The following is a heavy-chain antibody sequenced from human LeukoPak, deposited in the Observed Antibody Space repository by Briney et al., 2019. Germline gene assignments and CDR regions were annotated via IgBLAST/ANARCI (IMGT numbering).Heavy chain of an antibody. Sequence: GASVKVSCKASGYTFTSYGISWVRQAPGQGLEWMGWISAYNGNTNYAQKLQGRVTMTTDTSTSTAYMELRSLRSDGTAVYYCARDRYSYGYYYGMDVWGQGTTVTVSS. CDR2: ISAYNGNT. V-gene: IGHV1-18*01. D-gene: IGHD5-18*01. J-gene: IGHJ6*02. CDR1: GYTFTSYG. CDR3: ARDRYSYGYYYGMDV.